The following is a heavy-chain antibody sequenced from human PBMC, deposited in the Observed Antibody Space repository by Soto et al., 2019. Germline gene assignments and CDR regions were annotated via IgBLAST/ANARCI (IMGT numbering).Heavy chain of an antibody. Sequence: EVQLVESGGTLVQPGGSLRLSCAASGFDASVNYMTWVRQAPGKGLEWVSAINNAGNTFFADSVKGRFTISRDDSKNTLYLQMNSLRVEDTAMYYCVRENSYYGMDVWGQGTAVTVSS. CDR3: VRENSYYGMDV. CDR1: GFDASVNY. CDR2: INNAGNT. V-gene: IGHV3-66*01. J-gene: IGHJ6*02.